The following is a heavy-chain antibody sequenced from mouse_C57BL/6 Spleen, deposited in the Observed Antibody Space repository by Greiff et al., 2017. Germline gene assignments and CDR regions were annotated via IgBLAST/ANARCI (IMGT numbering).Heavy chain of an antibody. CDR3: ARSYDGYYDY. CDR2: IYPSDSET. D-gene: IGHD2-3*01. CDR1: GYTFTSYW. Sequence: VHLQQSGAELVRPGSSVKLSCKASGYTFTSYWMDWVKQRPGQGLEWIGNIYPSDSETHYNQKFKDKATLTVDKSSSTAYMQLSSLTSEDSAVYYCARSYDGYYDYWGQGTTLTVSS. J-gene: IGHJ2*01. V-gene: IGHV1-61*01.